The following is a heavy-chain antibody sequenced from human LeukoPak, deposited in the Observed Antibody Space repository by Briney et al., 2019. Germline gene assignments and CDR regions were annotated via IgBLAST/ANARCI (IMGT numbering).Heavy chain of an antibody. Sequence: TTGRSLRLSCAASGFTFSDYYMSWIRQAPGKGLEWVSDISSSGHIITYADSVRGRFTISRDNSKNSLYLQMNSLRAEDTAVYYCSIEIVAGTFDYWGQETLLTVSS. CDR1: GFTFSDYY. CDR2: ISSSGHII. CDR3: SIEIVAGTFDY. J-gene: IGHJ4*02. D-gene: IGHD6-19*01. V-gene: IGHV3-11*01.